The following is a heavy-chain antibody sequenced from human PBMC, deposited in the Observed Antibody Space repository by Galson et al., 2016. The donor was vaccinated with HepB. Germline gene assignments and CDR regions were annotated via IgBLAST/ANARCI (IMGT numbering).Heavy chain of an antibody. D-gene: IGHD6-13*01. Sequence: QSGAEVKKPGESLKISCKGSGYSFTTYWIGWVRQMPGKGLEWMGMIYPGDSDTRYSPSFQGQVTISADQSINTAYRQWSSLKASDTAMYYCARTVSIAAAGGADYWGQGTLVTVSS. CDR2: IYPGDSDT. J-gene: IGHJ4*02. CDR3: ARTVSIAAAGGADY. V-gene: IGHV5-51*01. CDR1: GYSFTTYW.